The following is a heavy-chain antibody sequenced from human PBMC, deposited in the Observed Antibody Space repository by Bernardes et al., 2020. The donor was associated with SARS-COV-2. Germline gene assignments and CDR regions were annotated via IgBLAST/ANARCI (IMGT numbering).Heavy chain of an antibody. J-gene: IGHJ4*02. CDR2: ISYDGTTR. V-gene: IGHV3-30-3*01. CDR1: GFTFSTFA. D-gene: IGHD1-26*01. Sequence: GGSLRLSCAASGFTFSTFAMHWVRQAPGKGLEWVAIISYDGTTRYNTDSLKGRFTISRDNSNNTLFLQMNSLTTEDTAIYYCAREWEDDTSSLFDYWGQGTLVTVSS. CDR3: AREWEDDTSSLFDY.